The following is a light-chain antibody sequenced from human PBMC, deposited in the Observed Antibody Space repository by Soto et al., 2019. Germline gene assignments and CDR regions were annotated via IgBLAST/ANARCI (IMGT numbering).Light chain of an antibody. Sequence: VLTQSPVTLSLSPGERATLSCRASQDVGTYVAWYQVRGGQAPRLLISGASKRATGIPDRINGGGSGADFILTINNLQPEDVATYYCQKYSKAPWTFGQGTKV. CDR1: QDVGTY. CDR2: GAS. CDR3: QKYSKAPWT. J-gene: IGKJ1*01. V-gene: IGKV3D-11*01.